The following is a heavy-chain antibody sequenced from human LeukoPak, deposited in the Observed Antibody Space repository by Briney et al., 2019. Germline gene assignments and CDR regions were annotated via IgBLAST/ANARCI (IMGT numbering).Heavy chain of an antibody. CDR2: ISGSGGST. Sequence: GGSLRLSCAASGFAFNSYAMSWVRQAPGKGLEWVSAISGSGGSTYYADSVKGRFTISRDNSKNTLYLQMNSLRAEDTAVYYCAKDRPYSSGWYLIFDYWGQGTLVTVSS. CDR1: GFAFNSYA. V-gene: IGHV3-23*01. CDR3: AKDRPYSSGWYLIFDY. J-gene: IGHJ4*02. D-gene: IGHD6-19*01.